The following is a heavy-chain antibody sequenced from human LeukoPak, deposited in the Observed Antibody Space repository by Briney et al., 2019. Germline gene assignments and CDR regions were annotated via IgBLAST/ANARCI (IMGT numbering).Heavy chain of an antibody. CDR2: ISYDGSNK. V-gene: IGHV3-30-3*01. CDR3: ARVAHDILTGYWKYYYYGMDV. CDR1: GFTFSSYA. D-gene: IGHD3-9*01. Sequence: GALRLSCAASGFTFSSYAMHWVRQAPGKGLEWVAVISYDGSNKYYADSVKGRFTISRDNSKNTLYLQMNSLRAEDTAVYYCARVAHDILTGYWKYYYYGMDVWGQGTTVTVSS. J-gene: IGHJ6*02.